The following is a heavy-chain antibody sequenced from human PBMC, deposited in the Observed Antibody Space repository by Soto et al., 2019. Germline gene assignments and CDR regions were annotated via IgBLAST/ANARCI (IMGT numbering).Heavy chain of an antibody. CDR1: GYAFINST. CDR3: ARVLTPNWFDP. CDR2: INGGSGHT. D-gene: IGHD2-15*01. J-gene: IGHJ5*02. V-gene: IGHV1-3*01. Sequence: GASVKVSCKTSGYAFINSTMHWVRQAPGQSLEWMGWINGGSGHTRYSQKFEGRVTITKDTSASSAYMELSSLRSDDTAVYYCARVLTPNWFDPWGQGTLVTAPQ.